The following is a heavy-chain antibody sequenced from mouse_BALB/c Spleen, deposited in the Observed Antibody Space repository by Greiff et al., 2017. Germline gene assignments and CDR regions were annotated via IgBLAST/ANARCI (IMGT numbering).Heavy chain of an antibody. V-gene: IGHV1S137*01. CDR3: ARGGATATPYWYFDV. CDR2: ISTYYGDA. Sequence: VQLQQSGAELVRPGVSVKISCKGSGYTFTDYAMHWVKQSHAKSLEWIGVISTYYGDASYNQKFKGKATMTVDKSSSTAYMELARLTSEDSAIYYCARGGATATPYWYFDVWGAGTTVTVSS. J-gene: IGHJ1*01. CDR1: GYTFTDYA. D-gene: IGHD1-2*01.